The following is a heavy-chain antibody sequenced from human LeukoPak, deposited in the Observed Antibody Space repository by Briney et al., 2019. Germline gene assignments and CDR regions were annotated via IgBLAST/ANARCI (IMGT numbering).Heavy chain of an antibody. J-gene: IGHJ4*02. CDR3: ATSFSTPANY. CDR1: GFTFSDYY. V-gene: IGHV3-7*01. CDR2: IKQDGSEK. D-gene: IGHD2-2*01. Sequence: PGGSLRLSCAASGFTFSDYYMNWIRQAPGKGLEWVANIKQDGSEKYYVDSVKGRFTISRDNAKNSLYLQMNSLRAEDTAVYYCATSFSTPANYWGQGTLVTVSS.